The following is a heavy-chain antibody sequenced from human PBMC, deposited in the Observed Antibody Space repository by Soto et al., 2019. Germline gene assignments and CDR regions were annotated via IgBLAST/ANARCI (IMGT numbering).Heavy chain of an antibody. J-gene: IGHJ6*02. V-gene: IGHV3-7*01. Sequence: EAQLVESGGGLVQPGGSLRLSCEASGFIFSNFYMSWVRQAPGKGLEWVANIKEDGGEKYYVDSVRGRFTISRDNVKNSVHLQMNSLRAEDTAVYYCAREKGILRFLDWTYPKASYFHYGMDIWGQGTAVTVSS. D-gene: IGHD3-3*01. CDR2: IKEDGGEK. CDR3: AREKGILRFLDWTYPKASYFHYGMDI. CDR1: GFIFSNFY.